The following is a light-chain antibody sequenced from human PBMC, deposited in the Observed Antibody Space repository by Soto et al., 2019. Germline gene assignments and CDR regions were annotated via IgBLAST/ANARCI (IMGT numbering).Light chain of an antibody. CDR3: QSYDSRLSGWV. V-gene: IGLV1-40*01. J-gene: IGLJ3*02. CDR1: SPNIGAGYD. Sequence: QSVLTQPPSVSGAPGQRVTISCTGSSPNIGAGYDVHWYQQLPGAAPKLLIYRNTNRPSGVPDRFSGSKSGTSASLAITGLQAEDESDYYCQSYDSRLSGWVFGGGTKLTVL. CDR2: RNT.